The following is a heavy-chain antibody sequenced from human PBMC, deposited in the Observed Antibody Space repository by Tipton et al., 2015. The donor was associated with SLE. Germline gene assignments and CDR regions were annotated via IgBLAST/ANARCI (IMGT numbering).Heavy chain of an antibody. CDR2: ISYDGSNK. CDR3: ARDDAYYYGSGRDGWFDP. Sequence: SGFTFSSYGMHWVRQAPGKGLEWVAVISYDGSNKYYADSVKGRFTISRDNSKNTLYLQMNSLRAEDTAAYYCARDDAYYYGSGRDGWFDPWGQGTLVTVSS. CDR1: GFTFSSYG. J-gene: IGHJ5*02. D-gene: IGHD3-10*01. V-gene: IGHV3-30*19.